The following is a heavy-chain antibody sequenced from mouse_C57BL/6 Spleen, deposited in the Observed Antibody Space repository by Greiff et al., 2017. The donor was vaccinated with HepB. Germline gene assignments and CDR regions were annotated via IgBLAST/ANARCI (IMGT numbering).Heavy chain of an antibody. CDR2: INPSNGGT. CDR1: GYTFTSYW. J-gene: IGHJ2*01. CDR3: ARGGQAGKVFDY. Sequence: QVQLQQPGTELAKPGASVKLSCKASGYTFTSYWMHWVKQRPGQGLEWIGNINPSNGGTNYNEKFKSKATLTVDKSSSTAYMQLSSLTSEDSAVYYCARGGQAGKVFDYWGQGTTLTVSS. D-gene: IGHD4-1*01. V-gene: IGHV1-53*01.